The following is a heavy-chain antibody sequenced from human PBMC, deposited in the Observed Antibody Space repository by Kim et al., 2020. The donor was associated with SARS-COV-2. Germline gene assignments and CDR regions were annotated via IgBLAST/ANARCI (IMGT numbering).Heavy chain of an antibody. CDR1: GFSVTDNY. J-gene: IGHJ4*02. CDR3: ARGSGNTYFNSASYYYFDH. Sequence: GGSLRLSCAASGFSVTDNYMAWVRQTPQKGLEWVSTIFTGGGPYYADSVKGRFTISRDDFANTVSLQIDFLRADDTALYFCARGSGNTYFNSASYYYFDHWGQGTLLTASS. V-gene: IGHV3-53*01. D-gene: IGHD3-10*01. CDR2: IFTGGGP.